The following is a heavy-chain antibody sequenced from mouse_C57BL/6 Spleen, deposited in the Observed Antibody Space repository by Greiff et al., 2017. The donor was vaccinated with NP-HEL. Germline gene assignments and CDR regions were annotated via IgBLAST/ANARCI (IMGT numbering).Heavy chain of an antibody. CDR1: GFTFSDYG. J-gene: IGHJ3*01. CDR2: ISSGSSTI. V-gene: IGHV5-17*01. CDR3: ASLTGTNAY. Sequence: EVKLQESGGGLVKPGGSLKLSCAASGFTFSDYGMHWVRQAPEKGLEWVAYISSGSSTIYYADTVKGRFTISRDNAKNTLFLQMTSLRSEDTAMYYCASLTGTNAYWGQGTLVTVSA. D-gene: IGHD4-1*01.